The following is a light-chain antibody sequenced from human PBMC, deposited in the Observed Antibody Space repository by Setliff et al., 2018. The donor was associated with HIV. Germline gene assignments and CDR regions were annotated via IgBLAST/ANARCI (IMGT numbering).Light chain of an antibody. Sequence: QSVLTQPASVSGSPGQSITISCTGTSSDVGSYNLVSWYQQHPGNAPKLMIYEGTKRPSGVSNRISGSKSGNTASLTISGLQAADGADYYCCSYAGTTTFVFGTGTKVTVL. J-gene: IGLJ1*01. CDR3: CSYAGTTTFV. CDR2: EGT. V-gene: IGLV2-23*01. CDR1: SSDVGSYNL.